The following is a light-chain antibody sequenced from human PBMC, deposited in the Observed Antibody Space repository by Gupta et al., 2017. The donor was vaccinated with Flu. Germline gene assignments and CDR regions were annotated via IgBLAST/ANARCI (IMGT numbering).Light chain of an antibody. CDR2: EVS. CDR3: SSYTTSSTRV. Sequence: QSALTQPASASGSPGQSITISCTGTSSDIGAYNFVSWYQQYPGKAPKLMIYEVSMRPSGVSNRFSGSKSGKTASLTISGLQAEDEADYYCSSYTTSSTRVFGGGTKLTVL. V-gene: IGLV2-14*01. J-gene: IGLJ3*02. CDR1: SSDIGAYNF.